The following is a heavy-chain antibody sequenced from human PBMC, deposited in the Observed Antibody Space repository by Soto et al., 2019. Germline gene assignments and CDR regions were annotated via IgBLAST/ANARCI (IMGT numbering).Heavy chain of an antibody. V-gene: IGHV3-15*01. D-gene: IGHD5-18*01. CDR2: IKSKTDGGTT. Sequence: PGGSLRLSCAASGFTFSNAWMSWVRQAPGKGLEWVGRIKSKTDGGTTDYASPVIGRFTISRDDSKNTLYLQMNSLKTEDTAVYYCSTVPSDDTAMVYYYYYGMDVWGQGTTVTVSS. CDR3: STVPSDDTAMVYYYYYGMDV. CDR1: GFTFSNAW. J-gene: IGHJ6*02.